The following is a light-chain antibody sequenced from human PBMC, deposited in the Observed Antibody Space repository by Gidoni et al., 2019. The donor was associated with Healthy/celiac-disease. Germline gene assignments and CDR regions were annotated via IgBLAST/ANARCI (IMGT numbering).Light chain of an antibody. CDR3: QQSYSTT. Sequence: DIQMTQSPSSLSASVGERVTITCRASQSISSYLNCYQQKPGKAPKLLIYAASSLQSGVPSKFSGSGSGTDFTLTISSLQPEDFATYYCQQSYSTTFGGGTKVEIK. CDR2: AAS. V-gene: IGKV1-39*01. CDR1: QSISSY. J-gene: IGKJ4*01.